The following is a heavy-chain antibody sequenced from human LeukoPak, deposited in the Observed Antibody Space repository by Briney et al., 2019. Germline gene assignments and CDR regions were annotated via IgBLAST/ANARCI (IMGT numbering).Heavy chain of an antibody. CDR3: ARESPQPY. CDR1: GFTFSSYE. CDR2: ISSSGSTL. Sequence: PGGSLRLSCAASGFTFSSYEMSWVRQAPGKGLEWISYISSSGSTLYYADSVKGRFTISRDNAKNSLYLLMNSLRAEDTAVYYCARESPQPYWGQGTLVTVSS. V-gene: IGHV3-48*03. J-gene: IGHJ4*02.